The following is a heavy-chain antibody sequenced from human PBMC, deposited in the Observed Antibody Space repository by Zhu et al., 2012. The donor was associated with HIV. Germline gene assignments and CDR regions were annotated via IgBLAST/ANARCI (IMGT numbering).Heavy chain of an antibody. D-gene: IGHD3-10*01. CDR2: IDHSGRT. J-gene: IGHJ4*02. Sequence: QVQLQQWGAGLVRPSETLSLTCGVYGGSFSGYYWSWIRQPPGKRLEWIGEIDHSGRTNYNPSLKSRITISMDTSKNQFSLKLGSVTAADSAVYFCAEFGDGVDYWGQGARVTVSS. V-gene: IGHV4-34*02. CDR1: GGSFSGYY. CDR3: AEFGDGVDY.